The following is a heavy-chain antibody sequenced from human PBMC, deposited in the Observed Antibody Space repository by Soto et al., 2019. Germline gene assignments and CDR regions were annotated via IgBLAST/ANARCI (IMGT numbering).Heavy chain of an antibody. V-gene: IGHV3-23*01. Sequence: EVQLLESGGGLVQPGGSLRLSCAASGFTFSSYAMTWVRQAPGKGLEWVSSISGSGGSTYYADSVEGRLTISRDNSKNTLDLQMSSLRAEDTAVYYCGKGWYSTSIDYWGQGTLVTVSS. CDR3: GKGWYSTSIDY. CDR2: ISGSGGST. D-gene: IGHD6-6*01. J-gene: IGHJ4*02. CDR1: GFTFSSYA.